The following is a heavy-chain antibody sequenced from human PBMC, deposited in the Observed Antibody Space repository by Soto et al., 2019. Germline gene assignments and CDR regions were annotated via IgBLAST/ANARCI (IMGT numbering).Heavy chain of an antibody. J-gene: IGHJ4*02. V-gene: IGHV3-23*01. CDR2: SGHGGSI. Sequence: EVQLLESGGGLVQPGGSLRLSCAASGFTFSGYGMSWVRQAPGKGLEWVSGSGHGGSIHYADSVKGRFTISRDNSRNTLYVQMNSLRVEDTAVYYCVKGRGRGGWYNYYFDYWGQGTLVTVSS. CDR1: GFTFSGYG. D-gene: IGHD6-19*01. CDR3: VKGRGRGGWYNYYFDY.